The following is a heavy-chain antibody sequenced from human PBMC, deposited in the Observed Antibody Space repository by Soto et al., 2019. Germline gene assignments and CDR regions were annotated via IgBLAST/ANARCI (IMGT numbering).Heavy chain of an antibody. CDR3: ARNWAAVWFDP. Sequence: EVQLVESGGGLVQPGGSLTLSCAVSGFTVSSNYMSWVRQAPGKGLEWVSVIYSDGSTYYADSVKGRFSISRDNSKHTLYLQMNSLRAEDTAVYYCARNWAAVWFDPWGQGTLVTVSS. D-gene: IGHD6-25*01. CDR2: IYSDGST. CDR1: GFTVSSNY. V-gene: IGHV3-66*01. J-gene: IGHJ5*02.